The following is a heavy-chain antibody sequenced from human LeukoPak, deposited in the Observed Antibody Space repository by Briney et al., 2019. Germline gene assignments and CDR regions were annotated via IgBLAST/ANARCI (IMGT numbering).Heavy chain of an antibody. CDR3: ASRPGYSYAFDQ. D-gene: IGHD5-18*01. V-gene: IGHV3-11*01. CDR2: ISSIVNSV. CDR1: GFIFRDYY. J-gene: IGHJ4*02. Sequence: GGSLRLSCGGSGFIFRDYYMMGLRQARGEGREGGSSISSIVNSVYSADSVRGRFSISRDNANNSLILHMNTLRVEDTALYYCASRPGYSYAFDQWGQGTLVTVSS.